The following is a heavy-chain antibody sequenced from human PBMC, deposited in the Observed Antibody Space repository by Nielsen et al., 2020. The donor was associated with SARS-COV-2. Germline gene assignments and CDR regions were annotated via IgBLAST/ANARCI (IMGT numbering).Heavy chain of an antibody. Sequence: ASVKVSCKASDNTFTTINWVRQAPGQGLEWMGRISGNNGNVKYAQKLQDRVTMTTDTSTSTVYMELKSLRSDDTAVYYCAREGSGLVPGPLGLGMWYLYYYMDVWGKGTTVTVSS. CDR3: AREGSGLVPGPLGLGMWYLYYYMDV. D-gene: IGHD2-2*01. J-gene: IGHJ6*03. CDR2: ISGNNGNV. V-gene: IGHV1-18*01. CDR1: DNTFTT.